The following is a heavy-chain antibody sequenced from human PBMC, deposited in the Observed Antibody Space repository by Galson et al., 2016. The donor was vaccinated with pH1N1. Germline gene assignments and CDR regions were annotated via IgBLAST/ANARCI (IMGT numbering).Heavy chain of an antibody. V-gene: IGHV3-23*01. CDR2: ISGGGGNT. CDR1: GFTFSNFA. CDR3: AKFDWSTMVTPGYFDS. J-gene: IGHJ4*01. Sequence: SLRLSCAASGFTFSNFAMSWVRQAPGRGLKWVSDISGGGGNTYYADSVKGRFTISRDNSKDILYLHMNSLSSEDTGIFYCAKFDWSTMVTPGYFDSWGHGTLVSVSS. D-gene: IGHD4-23*01.